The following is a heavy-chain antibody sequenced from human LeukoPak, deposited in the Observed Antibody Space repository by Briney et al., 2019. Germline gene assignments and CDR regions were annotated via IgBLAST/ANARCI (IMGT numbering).Heavy chain of an antibody. Sequence: SETLSLTCTVSGGSISSGVYYWSWIRQHPGKGLEWIGYIYYSGSTYYNPSLKSRVTISVDTSKNQFSLKLSSVTAADTAVYYCARNGYYDSSGYLDYWGQGTLVTVSS. CDR1: GGSISSGVYY. CDR3: ARNGYYDSSGYLDY. D-gene: IGHD3-22*01. J-gene: IGHJ4*02. CDR2: IYYSGST. V-gene: IGHV4-31*03.